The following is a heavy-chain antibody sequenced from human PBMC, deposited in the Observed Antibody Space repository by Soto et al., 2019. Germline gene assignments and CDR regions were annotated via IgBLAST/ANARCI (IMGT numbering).Heavy chain of an antibody. CDR3: ASNYGDFIY. J-gene: IGHJ4*02. D-gene: IGHD4-17*01. CDR1: GFTFSAYY. CDR2: ISSSGAVT. V-gene: IGHV3-11*01. Sequence: QVQLVESGGGLVQPGGSLRLSCAGSGFTFSAYYMSWIRQAPGKGLESVAYISSSGAVTYYSDSVKGRFTISRDNTKNSLFLQMNSLRIEDMAVYYCASNYGDFIYWGQGTRVTVSS.